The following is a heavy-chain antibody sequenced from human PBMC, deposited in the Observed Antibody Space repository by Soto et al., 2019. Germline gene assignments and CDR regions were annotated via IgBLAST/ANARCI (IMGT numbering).Heavy chain of an antibody. D-gene: IGHD6-19*01. V-gene: IGHV4-39*01. CDR3: ARPKKESSGWSMDY. CDR2: IYYSGST. Sequence: SETLSLTCTVSGGSISSSSYYWGWIRQPPGKGLEWIGSIYYSGSTYYNPSLKSRVTISVDTSKNQFSLKLSSVTAADTAVYYCARPKKESSGWSMDYWGQGTLVTVSS. CDR1: GGSISSSSYY. J-gene: IGHJ4*02.